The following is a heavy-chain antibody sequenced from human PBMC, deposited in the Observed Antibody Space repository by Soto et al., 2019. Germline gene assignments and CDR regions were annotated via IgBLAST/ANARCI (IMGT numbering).Heavy chain of an antibody. CDR2: ISGSGSGGST. J-gene: IGHJ4*02. Sequence: GGSLRLSCAASGFTVSSNYMSWVRQAPGKGLEWVSTISGSGSGGSTYYADSVKGRFTISRDNSKNTLFLQMNSLRAEDTAVYYCARVLPWQVVVPFDYWGQGTLVTVSS. D-gene: IGHD3-22*01. CDR1: GFTVSSNY. V-gene: IGHV3-23*01. CDR3: ARVLPWQVVVPFDY.